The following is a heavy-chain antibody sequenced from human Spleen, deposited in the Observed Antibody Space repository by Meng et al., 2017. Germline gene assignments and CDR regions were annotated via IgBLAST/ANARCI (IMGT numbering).Heavy chain of an antibody. D-gene: IGHD6-13*01. J-gene: IGHJ4*02. Sequence: GESLKISCAASGFTFSDHYMDWVRQAPGKGLEWVGRIKRNSDGGTIDYAAPVKGRFTISRDDSKNALYLQMDSLITEDTAVYFCATGAAAADHWGQGTLVTVSS. CDR1: GFTFSDHY. V-gene: IGHV3-15*01. CDR2: IKRNSDGGTI. CDR3: ATGAAAADH.